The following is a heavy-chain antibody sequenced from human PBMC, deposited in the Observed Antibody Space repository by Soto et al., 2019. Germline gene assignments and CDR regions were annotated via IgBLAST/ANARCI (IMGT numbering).Heavy chain of an antibody. V-gene: IGHV1-18*01. Sequence: ASVKVSCKASGYTFTSYGISWVRQAPGQGLEWMGWISAYNGNTNYAQKLQGRVTMTTDTSTSTAYMELRSLRSDDTAVYYCAGSQSRRDYDFWSGYFSYYYYGMDVWGQGTTVTVS. CDR3: AGSQSRRDYDFWSGYFSYYYYGMDV. CDR1: GYTFTSYG. CDR2: ISAYNGNT. J-gene: IGHJ6*02. D-gene: IGHD3-3*01.